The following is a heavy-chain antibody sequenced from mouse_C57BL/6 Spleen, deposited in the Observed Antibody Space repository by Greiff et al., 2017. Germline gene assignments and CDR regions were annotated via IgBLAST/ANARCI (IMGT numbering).Heavy chain of an antibody. CDR3: AERGGVYDYDGYFDV. D-gene: IGHD2-4*01. CDR2: IRGDGST. J-gene: IGHJ1*03. V-gene: IGHV2-3*01. CDR1: GFSLTSYG. Sequence: VQLQESGPGLVAPSQSLSITCTVSGFSLTSYGVSWVRQPPGKGLEWLGVIRGDGSTNYPSALISRLSTSKDDSKSQVFLKLNSLQTDDTATYCCAERGGVYDYDGYFDVWGTGTTVTVSS.